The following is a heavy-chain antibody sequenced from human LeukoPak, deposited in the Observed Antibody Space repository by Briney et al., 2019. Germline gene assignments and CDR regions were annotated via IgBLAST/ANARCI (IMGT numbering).Heavy chain of an antibody. J-gene: IGHJ4*02. CDR2: IYSGGAI. Sequence: GGSLRLSCAASGFTVSSIHMVWVRQAPGKGLEWVSLIYSGGAIRYADSVKGRFTISRDSSKNTLNDLTVEDTARYYCARRPGNWGQGILVTVSS. CDR1: GFTVSSIH. CDR3: ARRPGN. V-gene: IGHV3-53*01. D-gene: IGHD1-14*01.